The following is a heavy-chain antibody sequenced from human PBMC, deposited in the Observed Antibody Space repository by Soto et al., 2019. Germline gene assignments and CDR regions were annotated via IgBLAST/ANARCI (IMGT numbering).Heavy chain of an antibody. V-gene: IGHV3-30*03. J-gene: IGHJ4*02. CDR1: GFTFSNYG. Sequence: QVHLVESGGGVVQPGKSLRLSCAASGFTFSNYGMHWVRQAPGKGLEWVAVISYDGSNEFYADSVKDRFTISRDNSMQTVYLQMASLKPDDTAVLYGARGEYPTGKFFDHWGRGTLVTVSS. CDR3: ARGEYPTGKFFDH. CDR2: ISYDGSNE. D-gene: IGHD1-1*01.